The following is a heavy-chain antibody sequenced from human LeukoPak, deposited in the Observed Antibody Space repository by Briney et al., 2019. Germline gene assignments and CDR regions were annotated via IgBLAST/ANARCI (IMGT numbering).Heavy chain of an antibody. CDR3: ARDLLDYDILTGYYRHLAFDI. CDR1: VYTFTGYY. V-gene: IGHV1-2*02. J-gene: IGHJ3*02. CDR2: INPNSGGT. Sequence: ASVKVSRKSSVYTFTGYYMHWVRQAPGQGLEWMGWINPNSGGTNYAQKFQGRVTMTRDTSISPAYMELSRLRSDDTAVYYCARDLLDYDILTGYYRHLAFDIWGQGTMVTVSS. D-gene: IGHD3-9*01.